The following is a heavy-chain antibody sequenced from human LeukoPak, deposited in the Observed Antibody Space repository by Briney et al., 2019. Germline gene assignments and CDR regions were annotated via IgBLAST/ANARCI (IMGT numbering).Heavy chain of an antibody. CDR1: GASISSSSHY. CDR3: AASSGGTFYAPFAF. J-gene: IGHJ4*02. CDR2: IYYSGHT. D-gene: IGHD1-26*01. Sequence: SETLSLTCTVSGASISSSSHYWGWIRQPPGKGLEWIANIYYSGHTSYNPSLKSRVSISVDTSKNEFSLKLTSVSAADTAVYYCAASSGGTFYAPFAFWGQGTMFSVSP. V-gene: IGHV4-39*01.